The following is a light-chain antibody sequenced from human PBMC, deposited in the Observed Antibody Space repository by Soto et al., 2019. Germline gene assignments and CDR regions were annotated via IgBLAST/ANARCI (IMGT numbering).Light chain of an antibody. CDR3: QQYASSPLT. Sequence: IVLTQSPGTLSLSPGERASLSCRASQSVAKNYLAWYQQKPGQALRLLISGASSRATGIPDRFSGSGSGPDFTLTVSRLEAEDFAVYFCQQYASSPLTFGGGTRVEIK. V-gene: IGKV3-20*01. CDR2: GAS. CDR1: QSVAKNY. J-gene: IGKJ4*01.